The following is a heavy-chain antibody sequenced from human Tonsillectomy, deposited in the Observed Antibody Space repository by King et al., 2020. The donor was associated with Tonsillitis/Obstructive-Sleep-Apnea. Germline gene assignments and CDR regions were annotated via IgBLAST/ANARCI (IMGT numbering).Heavy chain of an antibody. J-gene: IGHJ4*02. V-gene: IGHV3-30*04. CDR1: GFTFSSYA. Sequence: VQLVESGGGVVQPGRSLRLSCAASGFTFSSYAMHWVRQAPGKGLEWVAVISYDGSNKYYADSVKGRFTISRDNSKNTLYLQMNSLRAEDTAVYYCARPLVPGATMTFVCDYWGQGTLVTVSS. D-gene: IGHD1-26*01. CDR2: ISYDGSNK. CDR3: ARPLVPGATMTFVCDY.